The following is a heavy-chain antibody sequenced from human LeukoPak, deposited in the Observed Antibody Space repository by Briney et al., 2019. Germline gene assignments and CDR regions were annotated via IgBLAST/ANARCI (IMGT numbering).Heavy chain of an antibody. D-gene: IGHD4-17*01. CDR2: IIPIFGTA. Sequence: SVKVSCKASGYTFTSYYMHWVRQAPGQGLEWMGGIIPIFGTAHYAQKFQGRVTITTDESTSTAYMELSSLRSEDTAVYYCARLHDYGEEFDYWGQGTLVTVSS. CDR1: GYTFTSYY. CDR3: ARLHDYGEEFDY. J-gene: IGHJ4*02. V-gene: IGHV1-69*05.